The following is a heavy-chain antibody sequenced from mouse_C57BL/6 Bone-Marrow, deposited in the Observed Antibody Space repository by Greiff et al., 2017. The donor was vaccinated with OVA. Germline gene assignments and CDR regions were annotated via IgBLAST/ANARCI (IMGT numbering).Heavy chain of an antibody. Sequence: VQLQQPGAELVKPGASVKMSCKASGYTFTSYWITWVKQRPGQGLEWIGDIYPGSGSTNYNEKFKSKATLTVDTSSSTAYMQLSSLTSEDSAVYYCARSRFITTVVADYWGQGTTLTVSS. D-gene: IGHD1-1*01. V-gene: IGHV1-55*01. CDR2: IYPGSGST. CDR3: ARSRFITTVVADY. CDR1: GYTFTSYW. J-gene: IGHJ2*01.